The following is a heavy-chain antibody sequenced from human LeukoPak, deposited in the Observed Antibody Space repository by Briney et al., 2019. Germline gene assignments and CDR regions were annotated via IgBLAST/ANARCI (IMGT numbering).Heavy chain of an antibody. Sequence: SETLSLTCAVSGGSISSSNWWSWVRQPPGKGLEWIGEIYHSGSTNYNPSLKSRVTISVDKSKNQFSLKLSSVTAADTAVYYCARDKYGDYGAFDYWGQGTLVTVFS. CDR3: ARDKYGDYGAFDY. D-gene: IGHD4-17*01. CDR2: IYHSGST. CDR1: GGSISSSNW. J-gene: IGHJ4*02. V-gene: IGHV4-4*02.